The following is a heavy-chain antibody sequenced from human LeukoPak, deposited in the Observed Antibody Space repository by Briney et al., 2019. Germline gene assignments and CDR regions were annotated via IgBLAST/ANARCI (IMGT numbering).Heavy chain of an antibody. CDR2: ITGGGGYT. CDR3: AKCLQRPGSYYVADY. Sequence: PGGSLRLSCAASGFTFSTYDMIWVRQAPGKGVEWVLTITGGGGYTYFADSVKGRFTISRDNSKNTVFLQMNSLRAEDTAVYYCAKCLQRPGSYYVADYWGQGTLVTVSS. CDR1: GFTFSTYD. J-gene: IGHJ4*02. V-gene: IGHV3-23*01. D-gene: IGHD1-26*01.